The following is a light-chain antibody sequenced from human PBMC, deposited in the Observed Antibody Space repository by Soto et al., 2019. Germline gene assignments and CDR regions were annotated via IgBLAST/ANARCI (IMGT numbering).Light chain of an antibody. CDR3: QVWDSSSDHPV. CDR1: NIGSKS. CDR2: YDS. V-gene: IGLV3-21*04. Sequence: SYELTQPPSVSVAPGKTARITCGGNNIGSKSVHWYQQKPGQAPVLVIYYDSDRPSGIPERFSGSNSGNTATLTISSVEAGDEDDYYCQVWDSSSDHPVFGGGTKLTVL. J-gene: IGLJ7*01.